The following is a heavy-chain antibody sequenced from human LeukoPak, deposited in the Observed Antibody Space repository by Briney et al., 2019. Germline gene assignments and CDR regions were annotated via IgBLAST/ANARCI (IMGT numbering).Heavy chain of an antibody. CDR1: GFPFSSYW. V-gene: IGHV3-7*03. J-gene: IGHJ6*02. Sequence: GSLVLSCAASGFPFSSYWMNWARQAPGKGLEWVASINHNGNVNYYVDSVKGRFTISRDNAKNSLYLQMSNLRAEDTAVYFCARGGGSDVWGQGATVTVSS. CDR3: ARGGGSDV. D-gene: IGHD2-15*01. CDR2: INHNGNVN.